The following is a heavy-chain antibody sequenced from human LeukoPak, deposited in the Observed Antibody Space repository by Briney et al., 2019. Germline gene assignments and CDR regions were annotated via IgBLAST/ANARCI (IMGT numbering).Heavy chain of an antibody. CDR2: IYYSGST. Sequence: SQTLSLTCTVSGGSISSGGYYWSWIRQHPGKGLEWIGYIYYSGSTYYNPSLKSRVTISVDTSKNQFSLKLSSVTAADTAVYYCARDTPLSRGSYSRAFDIWGQGTMVTVSS. CDR3: ARDTPLSRGSYSRAFDI. V-gene: IGHV4-31*03. CDR1: GGSISSGGYY. J-gene: IGHJ3*02. D-gene: IGHD1-26*01.